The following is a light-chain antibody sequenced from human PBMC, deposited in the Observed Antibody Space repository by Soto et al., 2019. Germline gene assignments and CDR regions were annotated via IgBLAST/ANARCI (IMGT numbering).Light chain of an antibody. CDR1: RSDIGDSNF. J-gene: IGLJ1*01. Sequence: LTQPASLSGSPGQSVTISCTGPRSDIGDSNFISWYQHSPGKAPRLLIYEVNNRPSGVSKRFSGSKAGNTASLTISGLLDDDEADYFCASFRSGTILVFGSGTKV. CDR2: EVN. V-gene: IGLV2-14*01. CDR3: ASFRSGTILV.